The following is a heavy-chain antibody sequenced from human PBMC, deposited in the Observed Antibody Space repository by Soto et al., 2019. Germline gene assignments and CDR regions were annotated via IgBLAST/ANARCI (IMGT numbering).Heavy chain of an antibody. CDR3: ARVMCGDCSAYYYYSMDV. CDR2: IGTTSTYI. Sequence: LRLSCAASGFTFGTFTMTWVRQAPGKGLEWVSSIGTTSTYIYYADSVRGRFTISRDNAKNSLYLQMNSLRAEDTAVYYCARVMCGDCSAYYYYSMDVWGQGTTVTVSS. CDR1: GFTFGTFT. J-gene: IGHJ6*02. D-gene: IGHD2-21*02. V-gene: IGHV3-21*01.